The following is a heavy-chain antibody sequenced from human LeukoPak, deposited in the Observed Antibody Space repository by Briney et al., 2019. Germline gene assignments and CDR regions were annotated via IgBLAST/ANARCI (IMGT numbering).Heavy chain of an antibody. Sequence: GGSLRLSCAASGFPFSSYSMNWVRQAPGRGLEWVSYISISSSTIYYADSVKGRFTVSRDNAKNSMFLQMNSLRAEDTAVYYCAKYSSSSLRAYWGQGTLVTVSS. CDR3: AKYSSSSLRAY. V-gene: IGHV3-48*04. D-gene: IGHD6-6*01. CDR1: GFPFSSYS. CDR2: ISISSSTI. J-gene: IGHJ4*02.